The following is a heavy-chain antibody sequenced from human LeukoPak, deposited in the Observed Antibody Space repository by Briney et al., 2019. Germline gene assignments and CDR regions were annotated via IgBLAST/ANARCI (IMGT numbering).Heavy chain of an antibody. D-gene: IGHD2-8*01. CDR1: GYSFTSYW. Sequence: EESLKISCQGSGYSFTSYWIGWVRQMPGKGLEWMGIIYPGDSDTRYSPSFQGQVTISADKSISTAYLQWSSLKAADTAMYYCARWVYAATYGMDVWGQGTTVTVSS. V-gene: IGHV5-51*01. J-gene: IGHJ6*02. CDR2: IYPGDSDT. CDR3: ARWVYAATYGMDV.